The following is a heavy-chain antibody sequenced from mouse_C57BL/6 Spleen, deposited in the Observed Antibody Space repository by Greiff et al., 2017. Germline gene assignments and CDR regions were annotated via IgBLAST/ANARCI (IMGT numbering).Heavy chain of an antibody. J-gene: IGHJ1*03. V-gene: IGHV1-66*01. CDR1: GYSFTSYY. CDR3: ARRHYDYDGYFDV. CDR2: IYPGSGNT. D-gene: IGHD2-4*01. Sequence: VQLQQSGPELVKPGASVKISCKASGYSFTSYYIHWVKQRPGQGLEWIGWIYPGSGNTKYNEKFKGKATLTADTSSSTAYMQLSSLTSEDAAVYYCARRHYDYDGYFDVWGTGTTVTVSS.